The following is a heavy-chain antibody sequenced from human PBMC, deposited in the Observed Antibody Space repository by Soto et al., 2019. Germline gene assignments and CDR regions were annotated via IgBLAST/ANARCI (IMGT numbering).Heavy chain of an antibody. Sequence: EVQLLESGGGLVQPGGSLRLSCAASGFTFSSYGMSWVRQAPGKGLEWVSVITPSSASTFYADSVKGRFTISRDTSKSTLYLQMKSLRAEDPSVYYCAKDRKRMDVWGQGTTVTVSS. CDR1: GFTFSSYG. CDR2: ITPSSAST. CDR3: AKDRKRMDV. J-gene: IGHJ6*02. V-gene: IGHV3-23*01.